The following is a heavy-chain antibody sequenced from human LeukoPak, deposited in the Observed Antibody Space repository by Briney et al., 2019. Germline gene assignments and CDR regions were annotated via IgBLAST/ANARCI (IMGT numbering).Heavy chain of an antibody. D-gene: IGHD6-13*01. CDR3: ARPGEYSSSWSAYFQH. CDR2: MNPNSGNT. J-gene: IGHJ1*01. Sequence: ASVKVSCKASGYTFTSYDINWVRQATGQGLEWMGWMNPNSGNTGYAQKFQGRVTMTRNTSISTAYMELSSLRSEDTAVYYCARPGEYSSSWSAYFQHWGQGTLVTVSS. V-gene: IGHV1-8*01. CDR1: GYTFTSYD.